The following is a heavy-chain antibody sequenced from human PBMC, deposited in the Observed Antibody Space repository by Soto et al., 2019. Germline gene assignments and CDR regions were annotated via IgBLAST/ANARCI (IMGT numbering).Heavy chain of an antibody. D-gene: IGHD5-18*01. CDR1: GASISSYY. V-gene: IGHV4-59*08. CDR2: IYYSGST. Sequence: ETLSLTCTVSGASISSYYWSWIRQPPGKGLEWIGYIYYSGSTNYNPSLKSRVTILVDTSKNQFSLKLSSVTAADTAVYYCAGQVNTAMVFLGAFDIWGQGTMVTVSS. J-gene: IGHJ3*02. CDR3: AGQVNTAMVFLGAFDI.